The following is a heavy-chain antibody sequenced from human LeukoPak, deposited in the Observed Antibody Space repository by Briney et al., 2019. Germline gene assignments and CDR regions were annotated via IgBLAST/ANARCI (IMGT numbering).Heavy chain of an antibody. CDR2: INPNSGGT. Sequence: GASVKVSCKASGYTFTGYYMHWVRQAPGQGLEWMGWINPNSGGTNYAQKFQGWVTMTRDTSISTAYMELSRLRSDDTAVYYCARSSSWYFGGYYFDYWGQGTLVTASS. J-gene: IGHJ4*02. D-gene: IGHD6-13*01. CDR1: GYTFTGYY. CDR3: ARSSSWYFGGYYFDY. V-gene: IGHV1-2*04.